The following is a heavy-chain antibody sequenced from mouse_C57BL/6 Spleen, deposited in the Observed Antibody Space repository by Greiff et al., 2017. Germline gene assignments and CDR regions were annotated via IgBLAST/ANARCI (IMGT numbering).Heavy chain of an antibody. CDR3: ARRTLYYGNYVRAMDY. CDR2: IDPSDSYT. CDR1: GYTFTSYW. J-gene: IGHJ4*01. Sequence: QVQLQQPGAELVMPGASVKLSCKASGYTFTSYWMHWVKQRPGQGLEWIGEIDPSDSYTNYNQKFKGKSTLTVDKSSSTAYMQLSSLTSEDSAVYYCARRTLYYGNYVRAMDYWGQGTSVTVSS. D-gene: IGHD2-1*01. V-gene: IGHV1-69*01.